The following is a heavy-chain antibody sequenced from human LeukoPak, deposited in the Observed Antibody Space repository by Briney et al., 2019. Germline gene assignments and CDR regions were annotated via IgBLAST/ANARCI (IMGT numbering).Heavy chain of an antibody. V-gene: IGHV3-21*01. D-gene: IGHD6-13*01. CDR2: ISSSSSYI. CDR1: GFTFSSYS. Sequence: TGGSLRLSCAASGFTFSSYSVNWVRQAPGKGLEWVSSISSSSSYIYYADSVKGRFTISRDNAKNSLYLQMNSLRAEDTAVYYCARDLEYSSSGAFDIWGQGTMVTVSS. CDR3: ARDLEYSSSGAFDI. J-gene: IGHJ3*02.